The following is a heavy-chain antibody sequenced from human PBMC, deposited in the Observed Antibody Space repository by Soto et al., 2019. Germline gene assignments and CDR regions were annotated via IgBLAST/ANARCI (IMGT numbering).Heavy chain of an antibody. CDR2: INAGNGNT. CDR3: ARAVAVPADFDY. J-gene: IGHJ4*02. CDR1: GYTFTGYA. V-gene: IGHV1-3*05. D-gene: IGHD6-19*01. Sequence: QVQLVQSGAEEKKPGASVKVSCKASGYTFTGYAMHWVRQAPGQRLEWMGWINAGNGNTKYSQKFQGRVTITRDTSAGTAYMERSSLRSEDTAVYYCARAVAVPADFDYWGQGTLVTVSS.